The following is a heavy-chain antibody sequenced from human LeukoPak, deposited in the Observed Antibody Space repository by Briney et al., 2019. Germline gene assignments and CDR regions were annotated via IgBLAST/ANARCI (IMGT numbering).Heavy chain of an antibody. Sequence: SETLSLTCTVSGGSISGYYWSWIRQPPGKGLEWIGYIYYSGSTNYNPSLKSRVTISVDTSKNQFSLKLSSVTAADTAVYYCARLRYSSGYYDYWGQGTLVTVSS. CDR2: IYYSGST. V-gene: IGHV4-59*08. CDR1: GGSISGYY. J-gene: IGHJ4*02. CDR3: ARLRYSSGYYDY. D-gene: IGHD3-22*01.